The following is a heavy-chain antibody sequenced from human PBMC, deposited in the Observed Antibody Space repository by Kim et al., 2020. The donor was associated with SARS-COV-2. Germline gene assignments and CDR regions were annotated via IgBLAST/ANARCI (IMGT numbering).Heavy chain of an antibody. CDR3: AHRGGTGTKFDY. CDR1: GFSLSTSGLG. J-gene: IGHJ4*02. V-gene: IGHV2-5*01. D-gene: IGHD1-1*01. CDR2: TYWNDDK. Sequence: SGPTLVKPTQTLTLTCSFSGFSLSTSGLGVGWIRQPPGKALEWLALTYWNDDKRYSPSLKTRLTVTMATSRNQVVLTMTNMDPVDSGTYYCAHRGGTGTKFDYWGQGTLVTVSS.